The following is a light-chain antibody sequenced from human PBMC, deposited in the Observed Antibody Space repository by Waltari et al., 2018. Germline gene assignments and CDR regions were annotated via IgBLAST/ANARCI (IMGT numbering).Light chain of an antibody. J-gene: IGLJ2*01. V-gene: IGLV1-51*01. CDR1: NSNIGNDY. CDR2: DNN. CDR3: GTWDSSLSAVV. Sequence: QSVLTQPPSVSAAPGQKVTIPCSGSNSNIGNDYVSWYQHLPGTAPKLLIYDNNQRPTGIPDRFSGSKSGRSATLDITGLQTGDEADYYCGTWDSSLSAVVFGGGTKLTVL.